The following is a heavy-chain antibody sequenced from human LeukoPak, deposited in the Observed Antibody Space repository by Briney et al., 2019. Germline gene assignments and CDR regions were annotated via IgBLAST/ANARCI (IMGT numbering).Heavy chain of an antibody. CDR3: ARDEGIAAADYYFDY. V-gene: IGHV1-2*02. CDR2: INPNSGGT. CDR1: GYTFTGYY. Sequence: ASVKVSCKASGYTFTGYYMHWVRQAPGQGLEWMGWINPNSGGTNYAQKFQGRVTMTRDTSISTAYMELSRLRSDDTAVYYCARDEGIAAADYYFDYWGQGTLVTVFS. D-gene: IGHD6-13*01. J-gene: IGHJ4*02.